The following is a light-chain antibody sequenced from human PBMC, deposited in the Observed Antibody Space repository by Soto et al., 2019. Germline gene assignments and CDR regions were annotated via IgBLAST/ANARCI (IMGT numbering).Light chain of an antibody. Sequence: QSALTQPASVSGSPGQSITISCTGTSSDVGGYKFVSWYQHHPGKAPQLIIYEVSNRPSGVSNRFSGSKSGNTASLTISGLQAEDEADYYCASWDDNLDAWLFGGGTKLTVL. J-gene: IGLJ3*02. CDR1: SSDVGGYKF. CDR3: ASWDDNLDAWL. V-gene: IGLV2-14*01. CDR2: EVS.